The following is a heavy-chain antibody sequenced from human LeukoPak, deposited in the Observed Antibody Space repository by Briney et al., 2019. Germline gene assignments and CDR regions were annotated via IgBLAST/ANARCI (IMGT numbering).Heavy chain of an antibody. CDR2: ISGSGGST. V-gene: IGHV3-23*01. J-gene: IGHJ6*03. CDR1: GFTFSSYG. D-gene: IGHD1-26*01. CDR3: ARAYRGSPYYYYMDV. Sequence: PGGTLRLSCAASGFTFSSYGMSWVRQAPGKGLEWVSAISGSGGSTYYADSVKGRFTISRDNSKNTLYLQMNSLRAEDTAVYYCARAYRGSPYYYYMDVWGKGTTVTISS.